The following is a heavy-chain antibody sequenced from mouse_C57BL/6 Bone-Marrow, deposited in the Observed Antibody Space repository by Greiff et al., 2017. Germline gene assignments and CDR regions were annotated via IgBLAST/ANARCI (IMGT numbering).Heavy chain of an antibody. CDR2: ISNLAYSI. D-gene: IGHD1-1*01. J-gene: IGHJ1*03. CDR1: GFTFSDYG. CDR3: ARRGYYGSSYWYFDV. Sequence: EVKLVESGGGLVQPGGSLKLSCAASGFTFSDYGMAWVRQAPRKGPEWVAFISNLAYSIYYADTVTGRFTISRENAKNTLYLEMSSLRSEDTAMYYRARRGYYGSSYWYFDVWGTGTTVTVSS. V-gene: IGHV5-15*01.